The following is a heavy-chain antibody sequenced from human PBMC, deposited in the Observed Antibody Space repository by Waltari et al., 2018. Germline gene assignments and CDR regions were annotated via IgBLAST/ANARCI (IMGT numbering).Heavy chain of an antibody. D-gene: IGHD6-13*01. CDR3: ARHVSAYSSSWYGAFDI. CDR1: GYSFTSYW. V-gene: IGHV5-51*01. Sequence: EVQLVQSGAEVKKPGESLKISCKGSGYSFTSYWIGWVRQMPGKGLEWMVIIYPGDSDTRYSPSFQGQVTISADKSISTAYLQWSSLKASDTAMYYCARHVSAYSSSWYGAFDIWGQGTMVTVSS. CDR2: IYPGDSDT. J-gene: IGHJ3*02.